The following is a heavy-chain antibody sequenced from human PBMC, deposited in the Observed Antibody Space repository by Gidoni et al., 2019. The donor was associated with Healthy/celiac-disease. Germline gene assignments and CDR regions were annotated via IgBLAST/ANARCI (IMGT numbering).Heavy chain of an antibody. J-gene: IGHJ4*02. CDR3: ARGLAI. CDR1: GGSISSGSYY. Sequence: QVPLQESGPGLVKPSQTLSLTCTVSGGSISSGSYYWSWIRQPAGKGLEWIGRIYTSGSTNYNPSLKSRVTISVDTSKNQFSLKLSSVTAADTAVYYCARGLAIWGQGTLVTVSS. D-gene: IGHD3-16*01. CDR2: IYTSGST. V-gene: IGHV4-61*02.